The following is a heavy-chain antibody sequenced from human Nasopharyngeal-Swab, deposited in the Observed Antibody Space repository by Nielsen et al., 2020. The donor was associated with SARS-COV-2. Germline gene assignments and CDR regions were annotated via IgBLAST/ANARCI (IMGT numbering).Heavy chain of an antibody. V-gene: IGHV4-38-2*02. CDR2: IYHGGST. CDR3: ARELSNTPKYNWFDS. CDR1: GYSISSGYY. D-gene: IGHD5-18*01. J-gene: IGHJ5*01. Sequence: SETLSLTCTVSGYSISSGYYWAWIRQPPGKGLEWIGSIYHGGSTYYTPSLESRVTISVDTSNNHFSLKLTSVTAADTAVYYCARELSNTPKYNWFDSWGQGTLVTVSS.